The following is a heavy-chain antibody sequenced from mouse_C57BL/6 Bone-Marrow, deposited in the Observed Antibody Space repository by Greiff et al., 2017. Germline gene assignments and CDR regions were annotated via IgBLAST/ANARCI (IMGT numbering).Heavy chain of an antibody. D-gene: IGHD3-2*02. V-gene: IGHV1-15*01. CDR2: IDPETGGT. J-gene: IGHJ2*01. CDR3: TRREQATRYFDY. CDR1: GYTFTDYE. Sequence: QVHVKQSGAELVRPGASVTLSCKASGYTFTDYEMHWVKQTPVHGLEWIGAIDPETGGTAYNQKFKGKAILTADKSSSTAYMELRSLTSEDSAVYYCTRREQATRYFDYWGQGTTLTVSS.